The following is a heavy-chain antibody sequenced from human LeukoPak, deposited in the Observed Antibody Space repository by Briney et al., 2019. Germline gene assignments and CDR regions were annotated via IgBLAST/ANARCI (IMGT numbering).Heavy chain of an antibody. CDR3: ARDHYDSSGYLHPMNFDI. D-gene: IGHD3-22*01. J-gene: IGHJ3*02. V-gene: IGHV1-8*01. CDR2: MNPNTGNT. Sequence: ASVKVSCKASGYTFTSYDINWVREATGQGLEWMGWMNPNTGNTGYAQKFQGRVTMTRNTSISTAYMELSSLRSEDTAVYYCARDHYDSSGYLHPMNFDIWGQGTMVTVSS. CDR1: GYTFTSYD.